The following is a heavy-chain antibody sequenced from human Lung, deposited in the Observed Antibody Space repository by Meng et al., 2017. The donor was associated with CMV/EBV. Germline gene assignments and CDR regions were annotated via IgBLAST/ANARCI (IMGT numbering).Heavy chain of an antibody. CDR1: GFVFDEFA. V-gene: IGHV3-9*01. Sequence: SXKISCAASGFVFDEFAMQWVRQVPEGGLEWGAGITWNSGSISYAPSVKGRFTISRENAKKSLFLEINSLRLEDTALYYFVKDRRSGYTYGPSSYGMEVWXQGTXVTVSS. CDR2: ITWNSGSI. CDR3: VKDRRSGYTYGPSSYGMEV. D-gene: IGHD5-18*01. J-gene: IGHJ6*02.